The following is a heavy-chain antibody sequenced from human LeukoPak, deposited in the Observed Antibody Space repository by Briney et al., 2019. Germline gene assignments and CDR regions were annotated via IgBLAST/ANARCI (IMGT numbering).Heavy chain of an antibody. CDR1: GFTFSSYA. Sequence: GSLRLSCAASGFTFSSYAMSWVHQAPGKGLEWVSAISGSGGSTYYADSVKGRFTISRDNSKNTLYLQMNGLRAEDTAVYYCAKDLIAVVPAATSYYYGMDVWGQGTTVTVSS. V-gene: IGHV3-23*01. CDR3: AKDLIAVVPAATSYYYGMDV. CDR2: ISGSGGST. J-gene: IGHJ6*02. D-gene: IGHD2-2*01.